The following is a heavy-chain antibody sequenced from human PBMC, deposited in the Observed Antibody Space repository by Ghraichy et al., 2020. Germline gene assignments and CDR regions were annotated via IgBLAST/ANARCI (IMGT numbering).Heavy chain of an antibody. CDR1: GFTLSSYW. J-gene: IGHJ4*02. D-gene: IGHD5-18*01. V-gene: IGHV3-7*01. CDR3: ARVMLYSYGLDY. Sequence: CAASGFTLSSYWMSWVRQAPGKGLEWVANIKQDGSEKYYVDSVKGRFTISRDNAKISLYLQMNSLRAEDTAVYYCARVMLYSYGLDYWGQGILVTVSS. CDR2: IKQDGSEK.